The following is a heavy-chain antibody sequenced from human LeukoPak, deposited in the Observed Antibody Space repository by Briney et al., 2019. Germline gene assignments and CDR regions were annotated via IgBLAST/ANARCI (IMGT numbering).Heavy chain of an antibody. CDR3: ARSPKGAYYYGSGSYITNWFDP. CDR2: INPNSGGT. CDR1: GYTFTGYY. D-gene: IGHD3-10*01. Sequence: ASVKVSCKASGYTFTGYYMHWVRQAPGQGLEWMGWINPNSGGTNYAQKFQGRVTMTRDTSISTAYMELSRLRSDDTAVYYCARSPKGAYYYGSGSYITNWFDPWGQGTLVTVSS. J-gene: IGHJ5*02. V-gene: IGHV1-2*02.